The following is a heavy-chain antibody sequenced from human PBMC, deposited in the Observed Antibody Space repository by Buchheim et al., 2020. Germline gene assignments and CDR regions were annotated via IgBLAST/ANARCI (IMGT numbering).Heavy chain of an antibody. J-gene: IGHJ3*02. CDR3: AREGAETYYDFWSGYYGAFDI. CDR2: ISSSSSTI. CDR1: GFTFSSYS. V-gene: IGHV3-48*01. Sequence: EVQLVESGGGLVQPGGSLRLSCAASGFTFSSYSMNWVRQAPGKGLEWVSYISSSSSTIYYADSVKGRFTISRDNAKNSLYLQMNSLRAEETAVYYCAREGAETYYDFWSGYYGAFDIWGQGT. D-gene: IGHD3-3*01.